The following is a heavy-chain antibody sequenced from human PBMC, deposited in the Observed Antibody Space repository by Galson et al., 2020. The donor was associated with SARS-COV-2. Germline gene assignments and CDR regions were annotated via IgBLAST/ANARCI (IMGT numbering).Heavy chain of an antibody. CDR1: GGTFSSYA. Sequence: SVQVSCKASGGTFSSYAISWVRQAPGQGLEWMGGIIPIFGTANYAQKFQGRVTITADESTSTAYMELSSLRSEDTAVYYCARAGGSYALDWFDPWGQGTLVTVSS. D-gene: IGHD1-26*01. CDR3: ARAGGSYALDWFDP. CDR2: IIPIFGTA. V-gene: IGHV1-69*13. J-gene: IGHJ5*02.